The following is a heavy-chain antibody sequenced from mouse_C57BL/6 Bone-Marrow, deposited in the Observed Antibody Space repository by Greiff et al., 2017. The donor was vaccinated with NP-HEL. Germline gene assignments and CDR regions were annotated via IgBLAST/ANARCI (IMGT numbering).Heavy chain of an antibody. CDR2: INPYNGDT. V-gene: IGHV1-20*01. J-gene: IGHJ1*03. CDR1: GYSFTGYF. CDR3: ARSPAYGSSYGYFDV. Sequence: VQLKESGPELVKPGDSVKISCKASGYSFTGYFMNWVMQSHGKSLEWIGRINPYNGDTFYNQKFKGKATLTVDKSSSTAHMELRSLTSEDSVVYYCARSPAYGSSYGYFDVWGTGTTVTVSS. D-gene: IGHD1-1*01.